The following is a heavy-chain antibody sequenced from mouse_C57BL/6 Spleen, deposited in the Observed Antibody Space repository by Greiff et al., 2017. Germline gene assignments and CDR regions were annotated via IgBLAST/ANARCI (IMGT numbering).Heavy chain of an antibody. V-gene: IGHV1-81*01. D-gene: IGHD2-4*01. CDR2: IYPRSGNT. Sequence: QVQLQQSGAELARPGASVKLSCKASGYTFTSYGISWVKQRTGQGLEWIGEIYPRSGNTYYNEKFKGKATLTEDKSSSTAYMELRSLTSEDSAVYFCARRVDYDYGGVFDYWGQGTTLTVSS. CDR3: ARRVDYDYGGVFDY. CDR1: GYTFTSYG. J-gene: IGHJ2*01.